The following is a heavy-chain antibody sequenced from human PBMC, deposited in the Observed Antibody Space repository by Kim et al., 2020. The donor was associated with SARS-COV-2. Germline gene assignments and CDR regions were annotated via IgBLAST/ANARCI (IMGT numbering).Heavy chain of an antibody. V-gene: IGHV3-7*03. CDR2: LKYDGSIE. J-gene: IGHJ4*02. Sequence: GGSLRLSCAASGFTFSTYWMSWVRQAPGKGLEKVANLKYDGSIEYYLDSVKGRFTISRDNARSSLYLQMNSLKGDDTAVYYCAREIPGGACFFDYWGQGILVPVSS. CDR3: AREIPGGACFFDY. D-gene: IGHD2-15*01. CDR1: GFTFSTYW.